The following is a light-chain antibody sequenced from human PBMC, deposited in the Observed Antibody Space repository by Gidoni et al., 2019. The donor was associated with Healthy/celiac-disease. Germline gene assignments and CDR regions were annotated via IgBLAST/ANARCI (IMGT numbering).Light chain of an antibody. V-gene: IGKV1-8*01. J-gene: IGKJ5*01. CDR3: QQYSNWTPIT. Sequence: AILLTQSPSSFSASTGDRATITCRASQGISSYLAWYQQKPGQAPKLLIYDASTRHTGVPSRFSGSGSGTEFTLTISSLQSEDFAAYYCQQYSNWTPITFGQGTRLEIK. CDR2: DAS. CDR1: QGISSY.